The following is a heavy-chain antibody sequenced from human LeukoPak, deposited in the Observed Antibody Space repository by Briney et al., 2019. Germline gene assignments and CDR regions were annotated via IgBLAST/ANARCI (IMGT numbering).Heavy chain of an antibody. CDR2: INHSGST. Sequence: SQTLSLTCTVSDGSISSGGYYWSWIRQPPGKGLEWIGEINHSGSTNYNPSLKSRVTISVDTSKNQFSLKLSSVTAADTAVYYCARGTLGYCSSTSCYSDLYYFDYWGQGTLVTVSS. CDR3: ARGTLGYCSSTSCYSDLYYFDY. V-gene: IGHV4-30-2*01. J-gene: IGHJ4*02. D-gene: IGHD2-2*02. CDR1: DGSISSGGYY.